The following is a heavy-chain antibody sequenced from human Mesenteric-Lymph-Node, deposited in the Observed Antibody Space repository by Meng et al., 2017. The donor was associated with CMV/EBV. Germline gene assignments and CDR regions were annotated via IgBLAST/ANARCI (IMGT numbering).Heavy chain of an antibody. CDR2: ITGASGYI. CDR3: ASAVYYYYGMDV. V-gene: IGHV3-21*01. CDR1: GFIFSSYG. J-gene: IGHJ6*02. Sequence: GESLKISCAASGFIFSSYGMHWVRQAPGKGLEWVSSITGASGYIYYADSVKGRFTISRDNAKNSLYLQMNSLRAEDTAVYYCASAVYYYYGMDVWGQGTTVTVSS.